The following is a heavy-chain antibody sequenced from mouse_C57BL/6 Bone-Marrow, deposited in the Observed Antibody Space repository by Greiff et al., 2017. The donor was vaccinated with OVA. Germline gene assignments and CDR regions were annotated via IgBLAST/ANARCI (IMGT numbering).Heavy chain of an antibody. CDR2: IDPENGDT. Sequence: EVQLQQSGAELVRPGASVKLSCTASGFNIKDDYMHWVKQRPEQGLEWIGWIDPENGDTDYAPKFQGKATITADTSSNTAYLQLSSLTSEDAAVYDCTTVYYEYGWFDYWGQGTLVTVSA. D-gene: IGHD2-4*01. J-gene: IGHJ3*01. V-gene: IGHV14-4*01. CDR1: GFNIKDDY. CDR3: TTVYYEYGWFDY.